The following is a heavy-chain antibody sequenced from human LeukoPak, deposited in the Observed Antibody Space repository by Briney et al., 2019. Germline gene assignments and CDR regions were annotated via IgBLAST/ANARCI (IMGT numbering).Heavy chain of an antibody. CDR3: ARSPDSYFSDY. CDR2: INPSGGST. V-gene: IGHV1-46*01. D-gene: IGHD1-26*01. CDR1: GCTFTGYY. J-gene: IGHJ4*02. Sequence: ASVKVSCKASGCTFTGYYMHWVRQAPGQGLEWMGIINPSGGSTSYAQKFQGRVTMTRDMSTSTVYMELSSLRSEDTAVYYCARSPDSYFSDYWGQGTLVTVSS.